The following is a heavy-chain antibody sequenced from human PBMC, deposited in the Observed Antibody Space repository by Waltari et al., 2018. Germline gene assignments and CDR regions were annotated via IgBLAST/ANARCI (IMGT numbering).Heavy chain of an antibody. J-gene: IGHJ4*02. CDR2: INPDGSQK. D-gene: IGHD3-10*01. CDR1: GFTFNTYW. V-gene: IGHV3-7*01. Sequence: EVQLVESGGGLVQPGGSPRLSCAASGFTFNTYWMKWIRQAPGKGLEWVANINPDGSQKFYVDSVKGRFTVSRDNAQNSLYLQMNNLRAEDTAVYYCTTLARGESGDYWGQETLVTVSS. CDR3: TTLARGESGDY.